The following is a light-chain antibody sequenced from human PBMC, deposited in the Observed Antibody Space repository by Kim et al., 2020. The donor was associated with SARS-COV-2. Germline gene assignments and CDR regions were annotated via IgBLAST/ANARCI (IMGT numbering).Light chain of an antibody. V-gene: IGLV2-18*02. CDR2: EVS. Sequence: GQSDTSTRTGTSSGVSSYNRDAWYQQTPGTAPKIMIYEVSNRPAGVPDRFSGSKSGNTASLTISGLQEEDEADYYCSSYTSSSVVFGGGTQLTVL. J-gene: IGLJ2*01. CDR1: SSGVSSYNR. CDR3: SSYTSSSVV.